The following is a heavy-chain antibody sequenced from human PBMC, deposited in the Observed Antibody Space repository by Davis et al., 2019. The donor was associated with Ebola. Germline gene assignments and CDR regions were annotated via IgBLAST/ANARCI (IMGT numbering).Heavy chain of an antibody. CDR2: ISYDGSNK. D-gene: IGHD4-17*01. Sequence: GESLKISCAASGFTFSNYGMHWVRQAPGKGLEWVAVISYDGSNKYYADSVKGRFTISRDNAKNSLYLQMNSLRAEDTAVYYCARDTTVTTGWFDPWGQGTLVTVSS. J-gene: IGHJ5*02. CDR3: ARDTTVTTGWFDP. CDR1: GFTFSNYG. V-gene: IGHV3-30*03.